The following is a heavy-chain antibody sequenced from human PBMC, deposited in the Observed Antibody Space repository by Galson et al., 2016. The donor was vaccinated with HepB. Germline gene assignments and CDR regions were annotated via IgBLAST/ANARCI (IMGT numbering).Heavy chain of an antibody. CDR1: GASLSINNW. V-gene: IGHV4-4*02. J-gene: IGHJ4*02. D-gene: IGHD6-19*01. CDR2: IYHSGST. CDR3: ASVTRRGWSYFVY. Sequence: ETLSLTCAVSGASLSINNWWSWVRQTPGKGLEWIGEIYHSGSTNYNPSLKSRVNISVDKSKNQFSLKLSSVSAADTAVYYCASVTRRGWSYFVYWGQGTLVTVSS.